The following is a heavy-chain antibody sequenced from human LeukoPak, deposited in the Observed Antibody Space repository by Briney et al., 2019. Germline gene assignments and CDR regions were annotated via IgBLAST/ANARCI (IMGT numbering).Heavy chain of an antibody. CDR1: GGSLSSGSYY. J-gene: IGHJ4*02. CDR3: ARGGWAALDY. V-gene: IGHV4-61*01. Sequence: SETLSLTCTVSGGSLSSGSYYWSWIRQPPGMGLEWIGFVYYSGTTNYNPSLKSRVTMSVDTSNNRFSLKLSSVTAADTALYYCARGGWAALDYWGQGTLVTVSS. D-gene: IGHD2-15*01. CDR2: VYYSGTT.